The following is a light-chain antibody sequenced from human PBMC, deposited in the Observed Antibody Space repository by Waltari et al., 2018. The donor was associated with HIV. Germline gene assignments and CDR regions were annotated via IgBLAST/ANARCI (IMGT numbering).Light chain of an antibody. CDR3: AAWDDSLSGWV. Sequence: QSVLSQPPSASGTPGQRVTISCSGSRFNFGRNGVYWCGHVAGTAARLRIGRSDQRHSGCPGRFSGSKSGTSASLAISGLRSEDEADYYCAAWDDSLSGWVFGVGTKVTVL. CDR1: RFNFGRNG. J-gene: IGLJ3*02. CDR2: RSD. V-gene: IGLV1-47*01.